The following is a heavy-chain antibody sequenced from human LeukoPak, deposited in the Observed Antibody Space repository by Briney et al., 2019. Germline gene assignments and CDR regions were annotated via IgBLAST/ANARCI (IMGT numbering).Heavy chain of an antibody. D-gene: IGHD3-9*01. CDR2: NSADNGNT. J-gene: IGHJ4*02. CDR3: ARVDILTGYYFFDS. V-gene: IGHV1-18*01. CDR1: GYTFTNYG. Sequence: GASVKVSCKASGYTFTNYGISWVRQAPEQGLEWMGWNSADNGNTYYTQDFQGRVSMTTDTSTSTAYMEVRSLRSDDTAVFYCARVDILTGYYFFDSWGQGTLVTVSS.